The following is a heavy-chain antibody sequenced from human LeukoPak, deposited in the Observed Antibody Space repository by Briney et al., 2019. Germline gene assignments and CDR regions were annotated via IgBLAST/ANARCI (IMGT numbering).Heavy chain of an antibody. Sequence: SGGSLRLSCAASGFTFSSYSMNWVRQAPGKGLEWVSYISSGSSTIYYADSVQGRFTISRDNAKNSLYLQMNRLRAEDTAVYYCARDKGEGLGPWGQGTLVTVSS. CDR3: ARDKGEGLGP. D-gene: IGHD3-10*01. J-gene: IGHJ5*02. CDR2: ISSGSSTI. V-gene: IGHV3-48*01. CDR1: GFTFSSYS.